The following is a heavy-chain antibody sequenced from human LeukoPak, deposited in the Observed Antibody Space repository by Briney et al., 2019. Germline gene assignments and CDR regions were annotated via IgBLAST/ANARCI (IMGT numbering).Heavy chain of an antibody. Sequence: ASVKVSCKVFGYTFSSHAMNWVRQAPGQGLELMGWINTNTGIPTYAQGFAGRFVFSLDTSVTTAYLQITSLKAEDTAVYYCARDLVSAGFDIWGQGTMVTVSS. CDR2: INTNTGIP. D-gene: IGHD6-6*01. V-gene: IGHV7-4-1*02. CDR1: GYTFSSHA. CDR3: ARDLVSAGFDI. J-gene: IGHJ3*02.